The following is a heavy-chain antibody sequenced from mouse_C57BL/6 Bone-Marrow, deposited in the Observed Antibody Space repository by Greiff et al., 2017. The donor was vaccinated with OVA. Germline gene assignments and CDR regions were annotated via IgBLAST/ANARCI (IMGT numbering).Heavy chain of an antibody. CDR2: IDPENGDT. CDR1: GFNIKDDY. D-gene: IGHD1-1*01. CDR3: TTTVGDPFGY. Sequence: VQLQQSGAELVRPGASVKLSCTASGFNIKDDYMHWVKQRPEQGLEWIGWIDPENGDTAYASKFQGKATITADTSSNTAYLQLSSLTSEDTAVYYCTTTVGDPFGYGGQGTTLTVSA. V-gene: IGHV14-4*01. J-gene: IGHJ2*01.